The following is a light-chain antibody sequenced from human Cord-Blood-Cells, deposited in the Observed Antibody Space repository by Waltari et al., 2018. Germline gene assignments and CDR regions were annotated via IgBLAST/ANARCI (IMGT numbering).Light chain of an antibody. Sequence: DIQMTQSPSSLSASVGDRVTITCRASQSISSYLNWSQKKPGKAPKLLIYAASSLQSGVPSRFSGSGSGTDFTLTISSLQPEDFATYYCQQSYSTPRTFGQGTKVEIK. CDR1: QSISSY. J-gene: IGKJ1*01. V-gene: IGKV1-39*01. CDR3: QQSYSTPRT. CDR2: AAS.